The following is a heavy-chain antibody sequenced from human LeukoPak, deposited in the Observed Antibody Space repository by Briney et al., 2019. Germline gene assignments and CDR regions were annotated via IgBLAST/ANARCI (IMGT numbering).Heavy chain of an antibody. V-gene: IGHV1-8*02. D-gene: IGHD3-22*01. Sequence: ASVKVSCKASGNTFTNNGISWVRQAPGQGLEWMGWMNPNSGNTGYAQKFQGRVTMTRDTSISTAYMELSSLRSEDTAVYYCARMSYYDSSGDNWFDPWGQGTLVTVSS. J-gene: IGHJ5*02. CDR1: GNTFTNNG. CDR2: MNPNSGNT. CDR3: ARMSYYDSSGDNWFDP.